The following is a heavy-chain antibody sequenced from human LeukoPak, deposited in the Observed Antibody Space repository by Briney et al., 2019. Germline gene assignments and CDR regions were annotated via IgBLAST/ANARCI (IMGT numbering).Heavy chain of an antibody. D-gene: IGHD4-17*01. J-gene: IGHJ3*02. CDR1: GFTVSSSY. CDR2: IYSGGST. CDR3: ARYGPSLDAFDI. V-gene: IGHV3-66*02. Sequence: PGGSLRLSCAASGFTVSSSYMSWVRQAPGKGLEWVSVIYSGGSTYYADSVKGRFTISRDNSKNTLYPQMNSLRAEDTAVYYCARYGPSLDAFDIWGQGTMVTVSS.